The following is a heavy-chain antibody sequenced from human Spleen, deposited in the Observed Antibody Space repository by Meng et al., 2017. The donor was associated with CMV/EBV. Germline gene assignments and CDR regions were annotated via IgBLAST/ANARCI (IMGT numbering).Heavy chain of an antibody. D-gene: IGHD6-13*01. V-gene: IGHV3-23*01. CDR1: GFTFNSYA. J-gene: IGHJ4*02. CDR2: TTGSGVNT. CDR3: AKLSPAGTTDY. Sequence: LSCPASGFTFNSYAMSWVRQAPGKRLEWVSGTTGSGVNTYYADSVKGRFTISRDNPKNTLYLQMNRLRAEDTAIYYCAKLSPAGTTDYWGQGTLVTVSS.